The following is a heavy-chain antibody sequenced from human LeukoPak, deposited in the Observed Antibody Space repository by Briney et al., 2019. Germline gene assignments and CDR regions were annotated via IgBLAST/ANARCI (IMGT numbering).Heavy chain of an antibody. CDR3: ATGTVTTRPGDYYYGMDV. Sequence: GASVKVSCKASGYXFTSYYIHWVRQAPGQGLEWMGIINPSGGSTSYAQKFQGRVTMTRDTSTSTVYMELSSLRSEDTAVYYCATGTVTTRPGDYYYGMDVWGQGTTVTVSS. CDR1: GYXFTSYY. V-gene: IGHV1-46*01. J-gene: IGHJ6*02. CDR2: INPSGGST. D-gene: IGHD4-17*01.